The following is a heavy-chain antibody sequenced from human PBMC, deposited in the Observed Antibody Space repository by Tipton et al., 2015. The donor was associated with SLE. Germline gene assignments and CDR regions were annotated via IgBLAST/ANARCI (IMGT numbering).Heavy chain of an antibody. J-gene: IGHJ5*02. V-gene: IGHV3-23*01. Sequence: GSLRLSCAVSGGSISSSNWWSWVRQPPGKGLEWVSAISGSGGSTYYADSVKGRFTISRDNSKNTLYLQMNSLRAEDTAVYYCAKEVMVRGVNWFDPWGQGTLVTVSS. CDR2: ISGSGGST. D-gene: IGHD3-10*01. CDR3: AKEVMVRGVNWFDP. CDR1: GGSISSSN.